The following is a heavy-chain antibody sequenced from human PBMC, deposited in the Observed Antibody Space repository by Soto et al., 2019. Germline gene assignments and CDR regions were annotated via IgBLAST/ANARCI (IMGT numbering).Heavy chain of an antibody. CDR3: AKGDSTDCSNGVCSFFYNHDMDV. CDR1: GYSFTDYH. J-gene: IGHJ6*02. D-gene: IGHD2-8*01. CDR2: INPKSGGT. V-gene: IGHV1-2*04. Sequence: GASVKVSCKASGYSFTDYHIHWVRQAPGQGLEWLGRINPKSGGTSTAQKFQGWVTMTTDTSISTASMELTRLTSDDTAIYYCAKGDSTDCSNGVCSFFYNHDMDVWGQGTTVTVSS.